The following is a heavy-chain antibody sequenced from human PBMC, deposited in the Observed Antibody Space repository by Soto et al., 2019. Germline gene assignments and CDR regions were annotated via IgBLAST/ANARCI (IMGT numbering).Heavy chain of an antibody. D-gene: IGHD3-10*01. CDR2: ISYDGSNK. CDR3: APSFGAFDY. J-gene: IGHJ4*02. Sequence: QVQLVESGGGVVQPGRSLRLSCAASGFTFSSYGMHWVRQAPGKGLEWVAVISYDGSNKYYADSVKGRFTISRDNSKNTMYLQMNSLRAEDTGVYYCAPSFGAFDYWGQGTLVTVSS. CDR1: GFTFSSYG. V-gene: IGHV3-30*03.